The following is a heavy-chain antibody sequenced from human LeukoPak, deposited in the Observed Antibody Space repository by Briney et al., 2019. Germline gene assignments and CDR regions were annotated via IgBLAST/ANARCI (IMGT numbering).Heavy chain of an antibody. J-gene: IGHJ4*02. Sequence: ASVKVSCKASGYIFTAYYMHWVRQAPGQGLEWMGWINPNSGGTNYAQKFQGRATMTRDTSISTAYMELSRLRSDDTAVFYCARDYYDSSGNGSFDYWGQGTLVTVSS. CDR2: INPNSGGT. CDR1: GYIFTAYY. V-gene: IGHV1-2*02. D-gene: IGHD3-22*01. CDR3: ARDYYDSSGNGSFDY.